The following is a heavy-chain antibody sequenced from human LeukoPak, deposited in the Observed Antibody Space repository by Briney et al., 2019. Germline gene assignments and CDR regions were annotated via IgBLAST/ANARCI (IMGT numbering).Heavy chain of an antibody. CDR1: GFAFSGYS. CDR3: ACSGIDY. D-gene: IGHD2-15*01. Sequence: GGSVRLSCAASGFAFSGYSITWVRQAPGKGLEWVSYISSSSSTIYYADSVKGRFTISRDNAKNSLYLQMNSLRAEDTAVYYCACSGIDYWGQGTLVTVSS. V-gene: IGHV3-48*01. J-gene: IGHJ4*02. CDR2: ISSSSSTI.